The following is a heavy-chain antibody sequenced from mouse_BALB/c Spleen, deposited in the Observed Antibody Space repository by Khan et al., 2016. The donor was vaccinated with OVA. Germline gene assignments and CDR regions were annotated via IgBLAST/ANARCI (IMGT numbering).Heavy chain of an antibody. D-gene: IGHD1-1*01. CDR2: IYPGSGST. CDR1: GYTFTDYI. J-gene: IGHJ2*01. CDR3: ASSGYGSLGY. Sequence: QVRLQQSGPVLVKPGASVKMSCKASGYTFTDYIINWVRQRTGQGLEWIGQIYPGSGSTYYNEKFKGKATLTADKSSNTAYMQLRSLTSEDSAVSFCASSGYGSLGYWGQGTTLTVSS. V-gene: IGHV1-77*01.